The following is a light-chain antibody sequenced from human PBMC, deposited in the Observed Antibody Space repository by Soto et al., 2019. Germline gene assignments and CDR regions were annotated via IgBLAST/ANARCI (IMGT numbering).Light chain of an antibody. J-gene: IGLJ3*02. CDR1: SGSVSTSYY. CDR2: ITN. CDR3: VLYLGSGISV. Sequence: QAVVTQEPSFSVSPGGTVTLTCGLSSGSVSTSYYPSWYQQTPGQAPRTLIYITNTRSSGVPDRFSGSILGNKAALTITGAQADDDSDYYCVLYLGSGISVFGGGTKVTV. V-gene: IGLV8-61*01.